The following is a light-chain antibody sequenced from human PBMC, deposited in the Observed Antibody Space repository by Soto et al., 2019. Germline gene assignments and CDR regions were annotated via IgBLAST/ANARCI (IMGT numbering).Light chain of an antibody. CDR2: AAS. CDR3: QQYYSYPCT. CDR1: QGISSY. Sequence: AIRMTQSPSSLSASTGDRVTITCRASQGISSYLAWYQQKPGKAPKLLIYAASPLQSGVPSRFSGSGSGTDFTLTIRCLQSEDFATYYCQQYYSYPCTFGQGTKVAIK. V-gene: IGKV1-8*01. J-gene: IGKJ1*01.